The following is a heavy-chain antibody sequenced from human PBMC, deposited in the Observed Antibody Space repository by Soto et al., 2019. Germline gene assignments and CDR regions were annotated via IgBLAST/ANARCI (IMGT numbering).Heavy chain of an antibody. CDR1: GYTFTSYD. CDR3: ARGILFRVAARHRGYYYMDV. Sequence: ASVKVSCKASGYTFTSYDINWVRQATGQGLEWMGWMNPNSGNTGYAQKFQGRVTMTRNTPISTAYMELSSLRSEDTAVYYCARGILFRVAARHRGYYYMDVWGKGTTVTVSS. CDR2: MNPNSGNT. V-gene: IGHV1-8*01. J-gene: IGHJ6*03. D-gene: IGHD6-6*01.